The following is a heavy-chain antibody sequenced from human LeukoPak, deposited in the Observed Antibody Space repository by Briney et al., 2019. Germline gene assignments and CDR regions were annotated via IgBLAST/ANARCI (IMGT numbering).Heavy chain of an antibody. D-gene: IGHD6-13*01. Sequence: PGGSLRLSCAASGFIFSSHAMNWVRQAPGKGLEWVSGVSGSGSSTFYADSVKGRFTISRDNSKNILYLQMNSLRVEDTAVYYRAKSRVSSWGAIDYWGQGTLLTVSS. CDR1: GFIFSSHA. CDR2: VSGSGSST. CDR3: AKSRVSSWGAIDY. J-gene: IGHJ4*02. V-gene: IGHV3-23*01.